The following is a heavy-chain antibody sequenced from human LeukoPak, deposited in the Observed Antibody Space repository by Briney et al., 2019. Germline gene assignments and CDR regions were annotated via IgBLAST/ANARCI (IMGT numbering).Heavy chain of an antibody. Sequence: SETLSLTCAVYGGSFSGYYWSWIRQPPGKGLEWIGEINHSGSTNYNPSLKSRVTISVDTSKNQFSLKLSSVTAADTAVYYCARGGYSYGYSAYYYYMDVWGKGTTVTVSS. V-gene: IGHV4-34*01. CDR1: GGSFSGYY. CDR2: INHSGST. D-gene: IGHD5-18*01. J-gene: IGHJ6*03. CDR3: ARGGYSYGYSAYYYYMDV.